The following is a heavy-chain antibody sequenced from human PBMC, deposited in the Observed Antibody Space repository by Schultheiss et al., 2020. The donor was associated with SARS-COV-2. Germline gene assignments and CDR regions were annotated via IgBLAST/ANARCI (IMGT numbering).Heavy chain of an antibody. V-gene: IGHV3-74*01. CDR3: ARWWYYNSSGHYYFDYGMDV. J-gene: IGHJ6*02. D-gene: IGHD3-22*01. Sequence: GGSLRLSCAASGFTFSSYSMNWVRQAPGKGLVWVSRINSDGSASSYADSVKGRFTVSRDNAGNTLYLQMTSLRAEDTAVYYCARWWYYNSSGHYYFDYGMDVWGQGTTVTVSS. CDR2: INSDGSAS. CDR1: GFTFSSYS.